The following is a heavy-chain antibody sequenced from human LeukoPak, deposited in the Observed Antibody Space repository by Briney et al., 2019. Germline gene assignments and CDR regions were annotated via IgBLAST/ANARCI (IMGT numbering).Heavy chain of an antibody. CDR3: ARVGYCGGDCYPPYYYYGMDV. D-gene: IGHD2-21*02. CDR1: RFTFSSYA. CDR2: ISYDGSNK. V-gene: IGHV3-30-3*01. Sequence: GRSLRLSCAASRFTFSSYAMHWVRQAPGKGLEWVAVISYDGSNKYYADSVKGRFTISRDNSKNTLYLQMNSLRAEDTAVYYCARVGYCGGDCYPPYYYYGMDVWGQGTTVTVSS. J-gene: IGHJ6*02.